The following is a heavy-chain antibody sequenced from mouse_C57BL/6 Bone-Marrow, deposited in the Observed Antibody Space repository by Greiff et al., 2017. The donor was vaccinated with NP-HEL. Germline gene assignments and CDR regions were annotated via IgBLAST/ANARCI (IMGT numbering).Heavy chain of an antibody. CDR2: ISYDGSN. CDR3: AREGWLPYFDY. CDR1: GYSITSGYY. J-gene: IGHJ2*01. Sequence: EVQVVESGPGLVKPSQSLSLTCSVTGYSITSGYYWNWIRQFPGNKLEWMGYISYDGSNNYNPSLKNRISITRDTSKNQFFLKLNSVTTEDTATYYCAREGWLPYFDYWGQGTTLTVSS. D-gene: IGHD2-3*01. V-gene: IGHV3-6*01.